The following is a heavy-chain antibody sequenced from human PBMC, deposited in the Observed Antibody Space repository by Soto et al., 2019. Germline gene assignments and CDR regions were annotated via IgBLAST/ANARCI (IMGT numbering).Heavy chain of an antibody. V-gene: IGHV3-21*01. D-gene: IGHD6-25*01. CDR3: ARSLSGAAAAY. CDR1: GFTFSSYS. Sequence: EVQLVESGGGLVKPGGSLRLSCAASGFTFSSYSMNWVRQAPGKGLEWVSSISSSSSYIYYADSVKGRFTISRDNAKNSLYLQMNSLRAEDTAVYYCARSLSGAAAAYWGQGTLVSVSS. CDR2: ISSSSSYI. J-gene: IGHJ4*02.